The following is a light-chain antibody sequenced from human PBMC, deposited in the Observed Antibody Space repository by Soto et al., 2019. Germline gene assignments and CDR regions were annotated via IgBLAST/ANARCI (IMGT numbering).Light chain of an antibody. J-gene: IGKJ5*01. CDR1: QSFRGL. Sequence: EVVLTQSPVTLSLSPGERATLSCRASQSFRGLLAWYQQKPGQAPRLLIYDAYNRATGIPPRFSGSGSGTDCTLTISSLEPEDSAVYYCQQRHRWPITFGQGTRLEIK. CDR2: DAY. CDR3: QQRHRWPIT. V-gene: IGKV3-11*01.